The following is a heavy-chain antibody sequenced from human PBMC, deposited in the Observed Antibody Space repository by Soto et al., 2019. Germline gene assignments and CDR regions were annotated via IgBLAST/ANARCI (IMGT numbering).Heavy chain of an antibody. CDR1: GGSFSGYY. CDR3: ARLRGLLWFGELFHYPYGMDV. Sequence: ASETLSLTCAAYGGSFSGYYWSWIRPPPGKGLEWSGEINHSGSTNYNPSLKSRVTISVDTSKNHFSRKLSSVPAADTAAYHCARLRGLLWFGELFHYPYGMDVWGEGTSVTVAS. V-gene: IGHV4-34*01. J-gene: IGHJ6*04. CDR2: INHSGST. D-gene: IGHD3-10*01.